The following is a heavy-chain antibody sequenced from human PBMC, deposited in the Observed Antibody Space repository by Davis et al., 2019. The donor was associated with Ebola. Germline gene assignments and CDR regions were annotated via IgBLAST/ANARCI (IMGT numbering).Heavy chain of an antibody. CDR2: ISASGSDI. D-gene: IGHD2-8*01. V-gene: IGHV3-23*01. CDR3: AEGGTNNFLGAN. Sequence: GESLKISCAASGFTFSNYAMSWVRQAPGGGLEWVSGISASGSDIKYADSVRGRFSISRDDSKNTLYLQMDSLVAEDTAVFYCAEGGTNNFLGANWGQGTLVTVSS. CDR1: GFTFSNYA. J-gene: IGHJ4*02.